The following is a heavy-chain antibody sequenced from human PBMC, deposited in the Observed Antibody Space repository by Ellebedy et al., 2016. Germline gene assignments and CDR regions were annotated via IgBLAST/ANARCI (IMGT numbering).Heavy chain of an antibody. CDR2: IWYDGSNK. D-gene: IGHD3-10*01. J-gene: IGHJ6*02. CDR3: ARQYYYGSGSYYYGMDV. CDR1: GFTFSSYG. Sequence: GESLKISCAASGFTFSSYGVHWVRQAPGKGLEWVAVIWYDGSNKYYADSVKGRFTISRDNSKNTLYLQMNSLRAEDTAVYYCARQYYYGSGSYYYGMDVWGQGTTVTVSS. V-gene: IGHV3-30*02.